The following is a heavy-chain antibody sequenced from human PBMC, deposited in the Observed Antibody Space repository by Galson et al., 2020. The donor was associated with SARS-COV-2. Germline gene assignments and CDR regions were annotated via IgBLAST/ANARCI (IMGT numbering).Heavy chain of an antibody. Sequence: KMSGPTLVKPTETLTLTCTVSGFSLSNARMGVSWIRQPPGKALEWLAHIFSNDEKSYSTSLKSRLTISKDNSKSQVVLTMTNMDPVDTATYYCARIRVVREKGLLLLSYYYYYGMDVWGQGTTVTVSS. CDR2: IFSNDEK. CDR3: ARIRVVREKGLLLLSYYYYYGMDV. V-gene: IGHV2-26*01. CDR1: GFSLSNARMG. D-gene: IGHD3-22*01. J-gene: IGHJ6*02.